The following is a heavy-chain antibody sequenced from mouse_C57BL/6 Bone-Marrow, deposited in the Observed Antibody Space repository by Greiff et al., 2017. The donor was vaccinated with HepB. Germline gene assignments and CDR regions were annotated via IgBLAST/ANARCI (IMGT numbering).Heavy chain of an antibody. V-gene: IGHV1-53*01. CDR1: GYTFTSYW. Sequence: QVQLQQSGTELVKPGASVKLSCKASGYTFTSYWMHWVKQRPGQGLEWIGNINPSNGGTNYNEKFKSKATLTVDKSSSTAYMQLSSLTSEDSAVYYCARFARRLKYFDVWGTGTTVTVSS. CDR2: INPSNGGT. J-gene: IGHJ1*03. CDR3: ARFARRLKYFDV. D-gene: IGHD1-2*01.